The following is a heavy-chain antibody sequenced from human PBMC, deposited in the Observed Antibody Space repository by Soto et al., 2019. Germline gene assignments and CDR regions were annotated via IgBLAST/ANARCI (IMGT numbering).Heavy chain of an antibody. CDR3: ARSSTSANYFDY. V-gene: IGHV4-31*03. Sequence: QVHLQESGPGLVKPSQTLSLTCTVSGGSISSGGYYWSWIRQHPGKGLEWIGYIYYSGSTYYNPSLKSRVTISVDTSKNQFSLKLNSVTAADTAVYYCARSSTSANYFDYWGQGTLVTVSS. CDR1: GGSISSGGYY. CDR2: IYYSGST. D-gene: IGHD2-2*01. J-gene: IGHJ4*02.